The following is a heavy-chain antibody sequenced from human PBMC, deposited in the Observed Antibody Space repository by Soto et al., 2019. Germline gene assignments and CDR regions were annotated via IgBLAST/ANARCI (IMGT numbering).Heavy chain of an antibody. CDR1: GSTYPSYA. CDR2: INAGNGNT. D-gene: IGHD6-13*01. CDR3: ASYSSSWYALDYYYGMDV. V-gene: IGHV1-3*01. J-gene: IGHJ6*02. Sequence: ASVNVSCKASGSTYPSYARHWVRQAPGQRLEWMGWINAGNGNTKYSQKFQGRVTITRDTSASTAYMELSSLRSEDTAVYYCASYSSSWYALDYYYGMDVWGQGTTVTVSS.